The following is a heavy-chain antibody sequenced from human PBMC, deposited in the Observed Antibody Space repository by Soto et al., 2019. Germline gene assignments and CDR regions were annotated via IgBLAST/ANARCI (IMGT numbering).Heavy chain of an antibody. CDR2: ISGSNSHT. Sequence: EVQLLESGGGLVQPGGSLRLSCVASGFVFTNYAMSWVRQAPGKGLEWVSAISGSNSHTYDADSVKGRFTISRDNSKNTLYLQMNTLRVEDTAVYYCAKVVRGCYDFDYWGQGTLVTVSS. D-gene: IGHD6-19*01. V-gene: IGHV3-23*01. CDR3: AKVVRGCYDFDY. J-gene: IGHJ4*02. CDR1: GFVFTNYA.